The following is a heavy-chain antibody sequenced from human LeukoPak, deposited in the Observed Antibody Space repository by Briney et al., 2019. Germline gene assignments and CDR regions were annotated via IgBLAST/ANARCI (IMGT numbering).Heavy chain of an antibody. Sequence: PGGSLRLSCAASGFTFSSYGMHWVRQAPGKGLEWVAVIWYDGSNKYYADSVKGRFTTSRDNSKNTLYLQMNSLRAEDTAVYYCARDRQWLVSYWFDPWGQGTLVTVSS. V-gene: IGHV3-33*01. CDR3: ARDRQWLVSYWFDP. D-gene: IGHD6-19*01. CDR2: IWYDGSNK. CDR1: GFTFSSYG. J-gene: IGHJ5*02.